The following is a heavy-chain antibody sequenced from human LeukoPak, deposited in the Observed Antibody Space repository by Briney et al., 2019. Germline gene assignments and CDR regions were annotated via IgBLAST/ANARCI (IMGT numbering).Heavy chain of an antibody. CDR2: ISGSGGST. V-gene: IGHV3-23*01. J-gene: IGHJ4*02. CDR3: AKDKEGWYGYLSPFDS. Sequence: GGSLRLSCAASGFTFSSYAMSWVRQAPGKGLEWVSAISGSGGSTYYADSVKGRFTISRDNSKNTLYLQMNSLRPEDTAVYYCAKDKEGWYGYLSPFDSWGQGTLVTVSS. CDR1: GFTFSSYA. D-gene: IGHD3-10*01.